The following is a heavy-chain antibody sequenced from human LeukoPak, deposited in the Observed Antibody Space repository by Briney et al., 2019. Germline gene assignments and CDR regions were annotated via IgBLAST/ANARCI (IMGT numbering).Heavy chain of an antibody. CDR3: ARGPNSNWSGLDF. CDR2: ISPTGSTT. V-gene: IGHV3-74*01. CDR1: GFSFSGHW. Sequence: GGSLRLSCTASGFSFSGHWMHWARQLPGKGLVWVSRISPTGSTTSYADSVKGRFTVSRDKAKNTLYLQVNNLRAEDTAVYYCARGPNSNWSGLDFWGQGTLLTVSS. J-gene: IGHJ4*02. D-gene: IGHD6-6*01.